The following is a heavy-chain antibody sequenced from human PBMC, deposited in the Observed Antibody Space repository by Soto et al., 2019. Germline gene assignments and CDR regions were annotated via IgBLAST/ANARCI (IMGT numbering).Heavy chain of an antibody. CDR3: VRHKLRGYAAAGLSWFDP. V-gene: IGHV4-39*01. J-gene: IGHJ5*02. CDR2: IYYSGST. CDR1: GGSISSSSYY. Sequence: QLQLQESGPGLVKPSETLSLTCTVSGGSISSSSYYWGWIRQPPGKGLEWIGTIYYSGSTYYNPSLKGQATISVDTSKSQFSLKLSSVTASDTAVYYCVRHKLRGYAAAGLSWFDPWGQGTLVTVSS. D-gene: IGHD6-13*01.